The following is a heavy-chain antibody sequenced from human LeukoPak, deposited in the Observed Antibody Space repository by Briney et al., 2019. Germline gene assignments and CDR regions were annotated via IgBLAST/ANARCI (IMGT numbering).Heavy chain of an antibody. V-gene: IGHV4-59*12. CDR2: IYYSGST. D-gene: IGHD3-10*01. Sequence: SETLSLTCTVSGGSISSYYWSWIRQPPGKGLEWIGYIYYSGSTNYNPSLKSRVTISVDTSKNQFSLRLSSVTAADTAVYYCARGLKYYYGSGSYFDYWGQGTLVTVSS. J-gene: IGHJ4*02. CDR3: ARGLKYYYGSGSYFDY. CDR1: GGSISSYY.